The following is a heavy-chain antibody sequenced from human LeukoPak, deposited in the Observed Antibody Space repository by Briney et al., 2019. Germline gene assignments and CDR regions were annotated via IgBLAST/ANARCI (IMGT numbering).Heavy chain of an antibody. CDR3: STGGYFFDY. Sequence: GGSLRLSCAGSGFTFSNAWMNWVRQTPGKGLEWVGRIKSKPDGETTDCAAPVKGRFTISRDGSKNTVFLQMNSLKTEDTAVYYCSTGGYFFDYWGQGTLVTVSS. CDR1: GFTFSNAW. J-gene: IGHJ4*02. CDR2: IKSKPDGETT. V-gene: IGHV3-15*01.